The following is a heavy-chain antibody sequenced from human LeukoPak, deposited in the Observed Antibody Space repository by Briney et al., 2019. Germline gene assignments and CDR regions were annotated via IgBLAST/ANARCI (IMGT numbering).Heavy chain of an antibody. V-gene: IGHV3-64*01. D-gene: IGHD6-19*01. CDR1: GFTFSSYA. CDR3: AREGSGWYVGAIDY. Sequence: PGGSLRLSCAASGFTFSSYAMHWVRQAPGKGLEYVSAISCNGGSTYYANSVKGRFTISRDNSKNTLYLQTGSLRAEDMAVYYCAREGSGWYVGAIDYWGQGTLVTVSS. J-gene: IGHJ4*02. CDR2: ISCNGGST.